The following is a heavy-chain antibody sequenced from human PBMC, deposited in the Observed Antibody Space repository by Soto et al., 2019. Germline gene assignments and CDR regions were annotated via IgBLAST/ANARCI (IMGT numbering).Heavy chain of an antibody. D-gene: IGHD2-2*01. Sequence: SETLSLTCTVSGGSVSSGGYYWSWIRQHPGKGLEWIGYIYYSGRTYYNPSLKSPVNISVDKYKNQFSLKLGSVTAADTAVYYCARGEYQISRFDPWGQGTLVTVSS. J-gene: IGHJ5*02. CDR2: IYYSGRT. V-gene: IGHV4-31*01. CDR3: ARGEYQISRFDP. CDR1: GGSVSSGGYY.